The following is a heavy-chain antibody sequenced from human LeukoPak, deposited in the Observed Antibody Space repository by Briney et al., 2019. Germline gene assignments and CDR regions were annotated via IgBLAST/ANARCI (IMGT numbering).Heavy chain of an antibody. CDR1: GGSISSYY. CDR2: IYYSGST. CDR3: ALTKAGSGSYYPYYYGMDV. D-gene: IGHD3-10*01. V-gene: IGHV4-59*08. J-gene: IGHJ6*02. Sequence: SETLSLTCTVSGGSISSYYWNWIRQPPGKGLAWIGYIYYSGSTDHNPSLKSRVTISLDTSKSQFSLKLSSVTAADTAVYYCALTKAGSGSYYPYYYGMDVWGQGTTVTVSS.